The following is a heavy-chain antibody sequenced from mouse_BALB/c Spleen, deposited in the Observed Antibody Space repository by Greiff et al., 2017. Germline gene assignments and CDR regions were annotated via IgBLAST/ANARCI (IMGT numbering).Heavy chain of an antibody. CDR1: GFTFSSFG. CDR3: AREGLRRMDY. J-gene: IGHJ4*01. D-gene: IGHD2-4*01. V-gene: IGHV5-17*02. CDR2: ISSGSSTI. Sequence: EVKLEESGGGLVQPGGSRKLSCAASGFTFSSFGMHWVRQAPEKGLEWVAYISSGSSTIYYADTVKGRFTISRDNPKNTLFLQMTSLRSEDTAMYYCAREGLRRMDYWGQGTSVTVSS.